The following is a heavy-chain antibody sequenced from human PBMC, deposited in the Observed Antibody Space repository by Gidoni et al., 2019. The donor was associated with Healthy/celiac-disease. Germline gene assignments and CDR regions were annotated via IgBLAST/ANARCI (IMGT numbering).Heavy chain of an antibody. V-gene: IGHV3-9*01. CDR3: AKAVHCSGGSCYGFDY. J-gene: IGHJ4*02. CDR2: ISLNSGSI. CDR1: GFTCDEYA. Sequence: EVKLVESGGGLVQPGRSLRLSCSASGFTCDEYAMHCIRQAPGKGLEWFSSISLNSGSIGYSDSVKGRFTISRDNAKNSLYLQMNSLRAEDTALYYCAKAVHCSGGSCYGFDYWGQGTLVTVSS. D-gene: IGHD2-15*01.